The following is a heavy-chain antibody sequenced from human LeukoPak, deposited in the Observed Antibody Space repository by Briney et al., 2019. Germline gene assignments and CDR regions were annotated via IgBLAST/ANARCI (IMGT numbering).Heavy chain of an antibody. Sequence: NHGESLKISCKGSGYSFTSYWIGWVRQMPGKGLEWMGIIYPGDSDTRYSPSFQGQVTISAGKSISTAYLQWSSLKASDTAMYYCAREAVEMATNPFDYWGQGTLVTVSS. CDR2: IYPGDSDT. J-gene: IGHJ4*02. V-gene: IGHV5-51*01. CDR1: GYSFTSYW. D-gene: IGHD5-24*01. CDR3: AREAVEMATNPFDY.